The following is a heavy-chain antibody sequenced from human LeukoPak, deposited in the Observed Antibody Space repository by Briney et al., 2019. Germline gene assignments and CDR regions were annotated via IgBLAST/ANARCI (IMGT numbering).Heavy chain of an antibody. CDR1: GGSISSGSYY. D-gene: IGHD3-10*01. CDR2: IYTSGST. CDR3: ARVEDHYGSGSYFDY. V-gene: IGHV4-61*02. Sequence: SETLSLTCTVSGGSISSGSYYWSWIRQPAGKGLEWIGRIYTSGSTNYNPSLKSRVTISVDTSKNQFSLKLSSVTAADTAVYYCARVEDHYGSGSYFDYWGQGTLVTVSS. J-gene: IGHJ4*02.